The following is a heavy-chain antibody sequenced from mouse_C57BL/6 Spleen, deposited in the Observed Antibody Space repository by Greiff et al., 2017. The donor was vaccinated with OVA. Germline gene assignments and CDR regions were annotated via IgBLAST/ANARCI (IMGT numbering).Heavy chain of an antibody. J-gene: IGHJ1*03. CDR2: ILPGSGST. D-gene: IGHD2-4*01. CDR3: ASKAFYYDYDVGYFDV. Sequence: QVQLQQSGAELMKPGASVKLSCKATGYTFTGYWIEWVKQRPGHGLEWIGEILPGSGSTNYNEKFKGKATFTADTSSNTAYMQLSSLTTEDSAIYYCASKAFYYDYDVGYFDVWGTGTTVTVSS. CDR1: GYTFTGYW. V-gene: IGHV1-9*01.